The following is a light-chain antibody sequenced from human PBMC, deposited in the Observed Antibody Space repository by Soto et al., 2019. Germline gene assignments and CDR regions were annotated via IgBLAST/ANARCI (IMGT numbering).Light chain of an antibody. Sequence: EIVMTQSPATLSESPGERATLSCRASQSVSSNLAWYQQKPGQAPRLLIYGASTRATGIPARFSGSGSGTEFTLTISSLQSEDFAVYYCQQYNDWPPYTFGQGTKLEFK. V-gene: IGKV3-15*01. CDR3: QQYNDWPPYT. CDR1: QSVSSN. CDR2: GAS. J-gene: IGKJ2*01.